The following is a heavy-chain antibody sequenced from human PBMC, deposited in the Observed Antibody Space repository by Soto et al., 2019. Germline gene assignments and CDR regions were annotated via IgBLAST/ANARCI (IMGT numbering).Heavy chain of an antibody. J-gene: IGHJ6*02. Sequence: GGSLGLSCVASGFKFSNYALTWVRQAPGKGLEWVSVISVSGANTYYADSVKGRFTISRDNSKNTLYLQMNSLRAEDTAIYYCGKASTYPLDGVDVWGQGTTVTVS. CDR3: GKASTYPLDGVDV. V-gene: IGHV3-23*01. CDR2: ISVSGANT. CDR1: GFKFSNYA. D-gene: IGHD3-16*01.